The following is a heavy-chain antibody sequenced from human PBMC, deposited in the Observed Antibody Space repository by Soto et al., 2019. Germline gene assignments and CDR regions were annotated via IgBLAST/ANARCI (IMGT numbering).Heavy chain of an antibody. CDR1: GFTFSSYG. V-gene: IGHV3-30*03. D-gene: IGHD6-13*01. Sequence: QVQLVESGGGVVQPGRSLRLSCTASGFTFSSYGMHWVRQAPGKGLEWVAVIPYDGRSKYYADSVKGRFTISRDDSKNTLYLQRNSLIAEDTAVYYCERDRSQQEKGGGEVDYWGQGTLVT. J-gene: IGHJ4*02. CDR2: IPYDGRSK. CDR3: ERDRSQQEKGGGEVDY.